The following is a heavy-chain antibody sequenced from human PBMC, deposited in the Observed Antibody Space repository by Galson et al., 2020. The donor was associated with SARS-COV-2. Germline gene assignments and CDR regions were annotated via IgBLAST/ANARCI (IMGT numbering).Heavy chain of an antibody. CDR3: VGEYCSGGGCRQGFDY. CDR2: INLRSGDT. D-gene: IGHD2-15*01. J-gene: IGHJ4*02. V-gene: IGHV1-2*02. Sequence: GESLKISCKGSGYPFTDFYMHWVRQAPGQGLEWMGWINLRSGDTNYAQTFQGRVTMTRDTSITTTYMELGRLTSDDTAIYYCVGEYCSGGGCRQGFDYWGQGTLVTASS. CDR1: GYPFTDFY.